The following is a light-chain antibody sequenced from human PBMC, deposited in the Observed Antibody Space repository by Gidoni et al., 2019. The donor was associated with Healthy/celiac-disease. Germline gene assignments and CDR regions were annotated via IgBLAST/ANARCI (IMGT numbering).Light chain of an antibody. CDR3: VAWDDSLNGVV. CDR2: SNN. J-gene: IGLJ2*01. Sequence: QSVLTQPPSASGTPGPRVTISCSGSSSNIGSNTVNCYQQLPGTAPKLLIYSNNQRPSGVPDRFTGSKSGTSASLAISGLQSEDEADYYCVAWDDSLNGVVFGGGTKLTVL. V-gene: IGLV1-44*01. CDR1: SSNIGSNT.